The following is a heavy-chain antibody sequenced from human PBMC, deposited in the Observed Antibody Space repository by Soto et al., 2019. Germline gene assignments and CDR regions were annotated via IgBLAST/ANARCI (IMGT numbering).Heavy chain of an antibody. V-gene: IGHV4-34*01. J-gene: IGHJ5*02. CDR1: GGSFSGYY. Sequence: PSETLSLTCAVYGGSFSGYYWSWIRQPPGKGLEWIGEINHSGSTNYNPSLKSRVTISVDTSKNQFSLKLSSVTAADTAIYYCARGRSPYCSSTSCQPFDPWGQGTLVTVSS. D-gene: IGHD2-2*01. CDR3: ARGRSPYCSSTSCQPFDP. CDR2: INHSGST.